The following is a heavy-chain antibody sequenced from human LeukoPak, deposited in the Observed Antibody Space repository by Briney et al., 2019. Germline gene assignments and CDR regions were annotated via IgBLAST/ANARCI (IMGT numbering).Heavy chain of an antibody. V-gene: IGHV3-7*01. CDR1: GFRFGSYW. CDR3: ARSTAGFDY. J-gene: IGHJ4*02. CDR2: IKEDGSEK. Sequence: GGSLRLSCAASGFRFGSYWIAWVRQAPGKGLEWVANIKEDGSEKYYVDSVKGRFTISRDNAKNSLSLQVSSLRVEDTAVYYCARSTAGFDYWGQGTLVTVSS. D-gene: IGHD1-1*01.